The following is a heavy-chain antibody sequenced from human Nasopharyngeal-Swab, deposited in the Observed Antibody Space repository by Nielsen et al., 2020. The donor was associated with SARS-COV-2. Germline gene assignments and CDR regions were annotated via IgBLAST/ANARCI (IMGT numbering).Heavy chain of an antibody. D-gene: IGHD6-13*01. J-gene: IGHJ6*03. Sequence: PGKGLEWVSLISGDGGSTYYADSVKGRFTISRDNAKNSLYLQMNSLRAEDTAVYYCARSPGYSSSWPYYYYYMDVWGKGTTVTVSS. CDR3: ARSPGYSSSWPYYYYYMDV. CDR2: ISGDGGST. V-gene: IGHV3-43*01.